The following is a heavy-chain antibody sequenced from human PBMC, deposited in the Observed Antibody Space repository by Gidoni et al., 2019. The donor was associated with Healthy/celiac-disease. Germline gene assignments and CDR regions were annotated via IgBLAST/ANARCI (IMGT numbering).Heavy chain of an antibody. V-gene: IGHV3-30-3*01. J-gene: IGHJ3*02. CDR3: ARARKSRYCSSTSCRDDAFDI. Sequence: QVQLVESGGGVVQPGRSLSLSCAASGFTFSSYALQWVRQAPGKGLEWVAVISYDGSNKYYADSVKGRFTISRDNSKNTLYLQMNSLRAEDTAVYYCARARKSRYCSSTSCRDDAFDIWGQGTMVTVSS. CDR2: ISYDGSNK. D-gene: IGHD2-2*01. CDR1: GFTFSSYA.